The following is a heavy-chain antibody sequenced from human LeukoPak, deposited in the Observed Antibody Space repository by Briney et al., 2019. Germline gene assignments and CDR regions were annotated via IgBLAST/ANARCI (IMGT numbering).Heavy chain of an antibody. CDR1: GYTFTNFG. J-gene: IGHJ4*02. V-gene: IGHV1-18*01. D-gene: IGHD6-19*01. CDR3: ARTVSTGWYDY. Sequence: ASVKLSCTASGYTFTNFGISWVRQAPGQGLEWMGWISGYSGNTNYAQKFQGRVTMTTDTSTTTTTAYMELRSLRSDDTAVYFCARTVSTGWYDYWGQGTLVTVSS. CDR2: ISGYSGNT.